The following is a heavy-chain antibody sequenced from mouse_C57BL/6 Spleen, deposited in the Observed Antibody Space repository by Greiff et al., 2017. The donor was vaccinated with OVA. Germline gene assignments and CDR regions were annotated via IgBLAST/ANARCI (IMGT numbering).Heavy chain of an antibody. Sequence: QVQLQQPGAELVMPGASVKLSCKASGYTFTSYWMHWVKQRPGQGLEWIGEIDPSDSYTNYNQKFKGKSTLTVDKSSSTAYMQLSSLTSEDSAVYYCAREPGRYFDYWGQGTTLTVSS. J-gene: IGHJ2*01. V-gene: IGHV1-69*01. CDR1: GYTFTSYW. CDR3: AREPGRYFDY. CDR2: IDPSDSYT. D-gene: IGHD3-3*01.